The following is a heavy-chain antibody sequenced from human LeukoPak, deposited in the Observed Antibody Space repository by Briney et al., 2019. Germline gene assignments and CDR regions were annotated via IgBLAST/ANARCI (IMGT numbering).Heavy chain of an antibody. Sequence: KSSETLSLTCTVSCYSISSGYYWGWIRQPPGKGLEWIGSIYHSGSTYYNPSLKSRVTISVDTSKNQFSLKLSSVTAADTAVYYCARQTGSGLFILPGGQGTLVTVSS. V-gene: IGHV4-38-2*02. D-gene: IGHD3/OR15-3a*01. CDR1: CYSISSGYY. CDR2: IYHSGST. J-gene: IGHJ4*02. CDR3: ARQTGSGLFILP.